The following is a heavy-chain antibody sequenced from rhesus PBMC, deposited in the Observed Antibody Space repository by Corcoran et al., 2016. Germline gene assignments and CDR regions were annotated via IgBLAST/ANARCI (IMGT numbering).Heavy chain of an antibody. CDR1: GGSISSNY. CDR2: IASSGGST. CDR3: ARHAAGPERFDV. J-gene: IGHJ5-1*01. D-gene: IGHD6-13*01. V-gene: IGHV4-173*01. Sequence: QLQLQESGPGLVKPSETLSLTCAVSGGSISSNYWSWIRQPPGKGLEWIGHIASSGGSTHYNPSLKSRVTISTDTSKNQFSLNLSSVTAADTAVYYCARHAAGPERFDVWGPGVLVTVSS.